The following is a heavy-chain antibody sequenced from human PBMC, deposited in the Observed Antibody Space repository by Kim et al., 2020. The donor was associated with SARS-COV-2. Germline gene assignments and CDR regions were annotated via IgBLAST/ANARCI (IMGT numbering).Heavy chain of an antibody. CDR3: ARDRGSGWNYFDY. Sequence: YAQKFQGRVTITADESTSTAYMELSSLRSEDTAVYYCARDRGSGWNYFDYWGQGTLVTVSS. J-gene: IGHJ4*02. V-gene: IGHV1-69*01. D-gene: IGHD6-19*01.